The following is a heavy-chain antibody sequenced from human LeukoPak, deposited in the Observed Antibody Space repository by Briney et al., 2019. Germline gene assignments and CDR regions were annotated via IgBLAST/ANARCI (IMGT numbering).Heavy chain of an antibody. CDR1: GFTFDDYG. CDR2: SNWNGGST. CDR3: TRDRSRAEDD. J-gene: IGHJ4*02. D-gene: IGHD1-14*01. V-gene: IGHV3-20*04. Sequence: GGSLRLSCAASGFTFDDYGMSWVRQAPGKGLEWVSGSNWNGGSTGYADSVKGRFTISRDNANNLLYLQMNSLRGEDTAVYYCTRDRSRAEDDWGQGTLVTVSS.